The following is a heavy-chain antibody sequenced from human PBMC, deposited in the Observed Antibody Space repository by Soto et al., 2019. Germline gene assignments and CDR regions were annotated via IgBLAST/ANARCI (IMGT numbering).Heavy chain of an antibody. CDR2: IFSNDEK. J-gene: IGHJ5*02. Sequence: QVTLKESGPVLVKPTETLTLTCTVSGFSLSNARMGVSWIRQPPGKALEWLAHIFSNDEKSYSTSLKSRLTISKDTTKRQVVLTMTNMDPVDTATYYCARILKRGSSWAYNWFDPWGQGTLVTVSS. CDR1: GFSLSNARMG. D-gene: IGHD6-13*01. CDR3: ARILKRGSSWAYNWFDP. V-gene: IGHV2-26*01.